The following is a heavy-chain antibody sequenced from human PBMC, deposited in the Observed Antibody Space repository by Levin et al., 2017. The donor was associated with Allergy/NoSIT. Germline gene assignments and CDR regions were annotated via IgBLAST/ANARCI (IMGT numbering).Heavy chain of an antibody. CDR1: GGSISSGGYS. V-gene: IGHV4-30-2*01. CDR2: IYHSGST. CDR3: ARVRRAYCGGDCYAGAFDS. J-gene: IGHJ3*02. D-gene: IGHD2-21*02. Sequence: PSETLSLTCAVSGGSISSGGYSWSWIRQPPGKGLEWIGYIYHSGSTYYNPSLKSRVTISVDRSKNQFSLKLSSVTAADTAVYYCARVRRAYCGGDCYAGAFDSWGQGTMVTVSS.